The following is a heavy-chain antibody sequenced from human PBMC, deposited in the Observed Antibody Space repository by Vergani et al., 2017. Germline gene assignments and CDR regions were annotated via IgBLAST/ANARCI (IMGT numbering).Heavy chain of an antibody. CDR2: ISFDGTNE. Sequence: QVQLVECGGGVVQPGTSLRLSCVVSGFALNRHAMYWVRQAPGKGLEWVVGISFDGTNEYYPDLVKGRFTISRDIAKNTLYLQVRSLRLEDTGVYHCVRDRGLCAGGRCYTEAWDYWGQGTPVTVSS. D-gene: IGHD2-2*02. J-gene: IGHJ4*02. CDR1: GFALNRHA. V-gene: IGHV3-30-3*01. CDR3: VRDRGLCAGGRCYTEAWDY.